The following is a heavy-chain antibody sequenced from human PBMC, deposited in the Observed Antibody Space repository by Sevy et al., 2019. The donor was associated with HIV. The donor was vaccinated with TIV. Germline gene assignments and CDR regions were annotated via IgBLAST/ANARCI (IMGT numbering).Heavy chain of an antibody. J-gene: IGHJ4*02. CDR1: GITFSSHA. D-gene: IGHD4-17*01. V-gene: IGHV3-30-3*01. Sequence: GGSLRLSCAASGITFSSHAMHWVRQAPGKGLEWVTIISYDGSNKYYADSVKGRFTISRDNSKNTLYLQMNSLRAEDTAVYYCARADYGYYSGEFDYWGQGPLVTVSS. CDR2: ISYDGSNK. CDR3: ARADYGYYSGEFDY.